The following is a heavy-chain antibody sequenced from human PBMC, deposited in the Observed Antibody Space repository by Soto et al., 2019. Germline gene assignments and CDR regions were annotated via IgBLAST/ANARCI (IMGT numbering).Heavy chain of an antibody. CDR3: ARIHRSCGYSYGIDY. D-gene: IGHD5-18*01. V-gene: IGHV1-46*01. Sequence: GASVKVSCKASGYTFTTYYMHWVRQAPGQGLEWMGVINPSGGSTSYAQKFQGRVTISKDTSKHQVVLTITNMDPVDTATYYCARIHRSCGYSYGIDYWGQGTLVTVSS. CDR1: GYTFTTYY. J-gene: IGHJ4*02. CDR2: INPSGGST.